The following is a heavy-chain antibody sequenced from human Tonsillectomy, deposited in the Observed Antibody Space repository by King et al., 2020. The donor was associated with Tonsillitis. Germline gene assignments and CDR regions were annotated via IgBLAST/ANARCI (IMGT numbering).Heavy chain of an antibody. V-gene: IGHV4-30-4*01. D-gene: IGHD1-7*01. CDR2: IYYSWTT. Sequence: VQLQESGPGLVKPSQTLSLICSVSGGSIRTGDFYWSWIRQPPGKGLEWIGYIYYSWTTYDNPSLPGRVSMSVDAPKNQFSLKLSSVTAADTAVYYCARGEGTTGGFDYWGQGTLVTVSS. CDR3: ARGEGTTGGFDY. CDR1: GGSIRTGDFY. J-gene: IGHJ4*02.